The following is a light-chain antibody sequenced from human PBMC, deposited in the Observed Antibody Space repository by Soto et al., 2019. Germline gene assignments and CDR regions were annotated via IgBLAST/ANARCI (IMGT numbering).Light chain of an antibody. Sequence: DIPMTQSPSTLSASVGDRVTITCRASQSISNWLAWYQQKPGKAPNLLIYKASSLESGVPARFSGSGSGTEFTLTISSLQPDDSATYYCQHYNNYSPTFGGGTKVEIK. V-gene: IGKV1-5*03. CDR3: QHYNNYSPT. CDR1: QSISNW. CDR2: KAS. J-gene: IGKJ4*01.